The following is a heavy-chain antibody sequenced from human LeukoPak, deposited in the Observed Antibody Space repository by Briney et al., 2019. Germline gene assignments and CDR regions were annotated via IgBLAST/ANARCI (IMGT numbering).Heavy chain of an antibody. CDR1: GFTFSSYS. Sequence: PGGSLRLSCAASGFTFSSYSMNWVRQAPGKGLEWVSYIGSSSSTIYYADSVKGRFTISRDNAKNSLYLQMNSLRAEDTAVYYCAREGVGAQKGFDYWGQGTLVTVSS. V-gene: IGHV3-48*04. CDR3: AREGVGAQKGFDY. J-gene: IGHJ4*02. D-gene: IGHD1-26*01. CDR2: IGSSSSTI.